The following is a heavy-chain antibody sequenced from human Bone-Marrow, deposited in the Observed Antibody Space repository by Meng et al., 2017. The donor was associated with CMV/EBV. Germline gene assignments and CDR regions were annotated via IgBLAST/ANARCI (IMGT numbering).Heavy chain of an antibody. Sequence: ASVKVSCKASGYTFNSYDINWVRQATGQGLEWMGWTNPNSGNTGYAQKFQGRVTITRNTSISTAYMEMRSLRSEDTAVYYCARVIRGYERVDYWGQGTLVTVSS. CDR1: GYTFNSYD. J-gene: IGHJ4*02. CDR3: ARVIRGYERVDY. CDR2: TNPNSGNT. V-gene: IGHV1-8*01. D-gene: IGHD5-12*01.